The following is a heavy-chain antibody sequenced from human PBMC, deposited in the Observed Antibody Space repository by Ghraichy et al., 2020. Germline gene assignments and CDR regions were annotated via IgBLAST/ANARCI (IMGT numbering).Heavy chain of an antibody. CDR1: GYTFTSYW. CDR2: IYPGDSDT. D-gene: IGHD5-12*01. V-gene: IGHV5-51*01. CDR3: ASHFGYDYADSGPFDY. J-gene: IGHJ4*02. Sequence: GESLNISCKGSGYTFTSYWIGWVRQMPGKGLEWMGIIYPGDSDTRYSPSFQGQVTISTHKSISTAYLQRSSLKATDTATYYCASHFGYDYADSGPFDYWGQGTLVPVSS.